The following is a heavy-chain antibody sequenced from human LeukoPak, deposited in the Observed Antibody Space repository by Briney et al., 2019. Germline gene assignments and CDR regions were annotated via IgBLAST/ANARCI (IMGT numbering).Heavy chain of an antibody. J-gene: IGHJ4*02. D-gene: IGHD4-23*01. CDR3: ARGGVFSAVGFDY. Sequence: SETLSLTCTVSGGSISSSSYYWGWIRQPPGKGLEWIGSIYYSGSTYYNPSLKSRVTISVDTSKNQFSLKLSSVTAADTAVYYCARGGVFSAVGFDYWGQGTLVTVSS. V-gene: IGHV4-39*07. CDR2: IYYSGST. CDR1: GGSISSSSYY.